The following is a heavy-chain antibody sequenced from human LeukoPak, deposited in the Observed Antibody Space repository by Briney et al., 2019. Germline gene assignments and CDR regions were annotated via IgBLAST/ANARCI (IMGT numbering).Heavy chain of an antibody. Sequence: ASVKVSCKASGYTFTSYHMHWVRQAPGQGLEWMGIINPSGGTTNYAQKFRGRVTMTRDMSTSTVYMELSSLRAEDTAVYYCAKAKIGEAAAGYGTYIQFDYWGQGTLVTVSS. CDR2: INPSGGTT. J-gene: IGHJ4*02. D-gene: IGHD6-13*01. V-gene: IGHV1-46*01. CDR1: GYTFTSYH. CDR3: AKAKIGEAAAGYGTYIQFDY.